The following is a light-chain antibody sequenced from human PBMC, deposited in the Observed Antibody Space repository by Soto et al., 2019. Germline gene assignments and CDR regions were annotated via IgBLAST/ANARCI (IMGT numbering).Light chain of an antibody. Sequence: DIQMTQSPSTLSGSVGDRVTITCRASQTISSWLAWYQQKPGKAPRLLIYKVSTLKSGVPSRFSGSGSGTKFTLTIASLQPDDFATYYCQQYYSFPTFGQGTRLEI. CDR3: QQYYSFPT. V-gene: IGKV1-5*03. CDR1: QTISSW. CDR2: KVS. J-gene: IGKJ5*01.